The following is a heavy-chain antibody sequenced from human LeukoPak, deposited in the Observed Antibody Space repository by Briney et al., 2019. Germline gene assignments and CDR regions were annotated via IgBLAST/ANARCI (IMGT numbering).Heavy chain of an antibody. V-gene: IGHV1-2*02. J-gene: IGHJ4*02. CDR2: INPNSGGT. D-gene: IGHD6-19*01. CDR3: ARDGAVAGTHFDY. CDR1: GYTFTGYY. Sequence: GASVKVSCKASGYTFTGYYMHWVRQAPGQGLEWMGWINPNSGGTNYAQKFQGRVTMTRDTSISTAYMELSRLRSDDTAVYYCARDGAVAGTHFDYWGQGTLVTVSS.